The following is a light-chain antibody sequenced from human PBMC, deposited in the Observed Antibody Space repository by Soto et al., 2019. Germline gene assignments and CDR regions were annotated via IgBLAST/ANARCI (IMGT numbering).Light chain of an antibody. CDR1: SDNY. CDR3: SSYTNSRTLL. Sequence: QSVLTQPASVSGSPGQSITISCTGTSDNYVSWYQQHPGKVPKLMIYGVTNRPSGVSDRFSGSKSGNTASLPISGLQTEDEADYYCSSYTNSRTLLFGAGTKLTVL. CDR2: GVT. V-gene: IGLV2-14*01. J-gene: IGLJ1*01.